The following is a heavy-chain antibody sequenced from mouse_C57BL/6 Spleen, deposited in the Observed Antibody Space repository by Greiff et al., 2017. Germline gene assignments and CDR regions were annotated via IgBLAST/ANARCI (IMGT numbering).Heavy chain of an antibody. Sequence: VQLQQSGAELVRPGSSVKLSCKASGYTFTSYWMHWVKQRPIQGLEWIGNIDPSDSETHYNQKFKDKATLTVDKSSSTAYMQLSSLTSEDSAVYYCARDYSKDYYAMDYWGQGTSVTVSS. J-gene: IGHJ4*01. CDR2: IDPSDSET. CDR1: GYTFTSYW. CDR3: ARDYSKDYYAMDY. V-gene: IGHV1-52*01. D-gene: IGHD2-5*01.